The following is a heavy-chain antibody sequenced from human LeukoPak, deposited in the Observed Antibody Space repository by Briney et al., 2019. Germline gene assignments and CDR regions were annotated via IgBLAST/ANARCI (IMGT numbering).Heavy chain of an antibody. D-gene: IGHD1-26*01. CDR1: GFTFSSIA. Sequence: PGGSLRLSCAASGFTFSSIATSWVRQAPDKGLEWVSTISGSGGGTYYADSVKGRFTISRDDSKNTLYLQMNSLRADDTAVYYCAKDLGRYRNNFFDYWGQGNLVTVSS. CDR3: AKDLGRYRNNFFDY. J-gene: IGHJ4*02. CDR2: ISGSGGGT. V-gene: IGHV3-23*01.